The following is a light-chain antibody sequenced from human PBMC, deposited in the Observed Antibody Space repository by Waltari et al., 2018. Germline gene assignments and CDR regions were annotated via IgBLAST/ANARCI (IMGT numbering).Light chain of an antibody. V-gene: IGLV2-14*01. Sequence: QSALTQPASVSGSPGQSITISCTGTSADVGGYNYVSWYQQYPGKAPQLMNYEVSFRPSGISNRFSGSKSGNTATLTISGLQAEDEADYYCSSKTSASGVFGTGTTVTVL. CDR1: SADVGGYNY. J-gene: IGLJ1*01. CDR2: EVS. CDR3: SSKTSASGV.